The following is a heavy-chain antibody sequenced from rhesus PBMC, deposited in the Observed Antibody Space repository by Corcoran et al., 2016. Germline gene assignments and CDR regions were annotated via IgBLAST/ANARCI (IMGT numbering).Heavy chain of an antibody. CDR1: GYTFTDYY. V-gene: IGHV1-111*02. CDR2: VEPEKGEE. CDR3: ATELLDYNSVDV. J-gene: IGHJ5-2*02. D-gene: IGHD3-22*01. Sequence: EVQLVQSGAEVKKPGASVKISCKASGYTFTDYYLHWVRQAPGKGLEWMGGVEPEKGEEIHAQKFKDRVTSTADKSTDTAYMELSSLRSEDTAVYYCATELLDYNSVDVWGRGVLVTVSS.